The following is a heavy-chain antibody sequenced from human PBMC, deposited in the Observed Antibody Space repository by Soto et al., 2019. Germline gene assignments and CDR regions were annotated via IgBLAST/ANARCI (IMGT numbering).Heavy chain of an antibody. CDR2: INHRGST. CDR3: ARTFMGRGITMSEGYSYYMDV. CDR1: GESFSGYY. D-gene: IGHD3-10*01. J-gene: IGHJ6*03. V-gene: IGHV4-34*01. Sequence: SETLSLTCAVYGESFSGYYWSWIRQPPGKGLEWIGEINHRGSTNYNPSLKSRVTMSVDKSKSQLSLKLTSVTAADTALYSCARTFMGRGITMSEGYSYYMDVWGKGTTVTVSS.